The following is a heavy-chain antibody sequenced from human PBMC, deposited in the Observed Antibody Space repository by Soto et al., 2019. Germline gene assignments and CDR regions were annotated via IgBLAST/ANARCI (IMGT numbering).Heavy chain of an antibody. CDR3: AREGLLPYYYYGMDV. CDR2: ISAYNGNT. V-gene: IGHV1-18*01. D-gene: IGHD2-15*01. J-gene: IGHJ6*02. CDR1: GYTFSNYG. Sequence: QVQLVQSGGEVKKPGASVKVSCRASGYTFSNYGITWVRQAPGQGLEWMGWISAYNGNTNYAQKLQGRVTMTTDPSTNTVYMELRSLRSDDTAVYYCAREGLLPYYYYGMDVWGQGTTVTVSS.